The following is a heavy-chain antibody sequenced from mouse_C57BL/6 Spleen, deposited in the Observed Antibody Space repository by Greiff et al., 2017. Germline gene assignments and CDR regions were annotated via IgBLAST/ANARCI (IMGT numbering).Heavy chain of an antibody. D-gene: IGHD3-3*01. CDR1: GYTFTSYW. CDR3: AMLGGYYAMDY. V-gene: IGHV1-72*01. CDR2: IEPNSGGT. J-gene: IGHJ4*01. Sequence: QVQLQQPGAGLVKPGASVKLSCKASGYTFTSYWMHWVKQRPGRGLEWLGRIEPNSGGTKYNEQFKSKATLTVDQHSSTAYMQLSSLTSEDSAVYYGAMLGGYYAMDYWGQGTSVTVSS.